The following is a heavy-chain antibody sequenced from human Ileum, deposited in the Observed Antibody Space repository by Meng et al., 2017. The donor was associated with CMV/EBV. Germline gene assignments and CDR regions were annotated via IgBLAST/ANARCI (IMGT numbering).Heavy chain of an antibody. CDR2: IYAGGST. CDR1: GLSVSSNY. J-gene: IGHJ4*02. CDR3: ARVNFDFWSGYQDY. V-gene: IGHV3-53*01. Sequence: GESLKISCAASGLSVSSNYMSWVRQAPGKGLEWVSVIYAGGSTYYADSVEGRFTISRDNSKNTVYLQMNSLRAEDTAVYYCARVNFDFWSGYQDYWGQGTRVTVSS. D-gene: IGHD3-3*01.